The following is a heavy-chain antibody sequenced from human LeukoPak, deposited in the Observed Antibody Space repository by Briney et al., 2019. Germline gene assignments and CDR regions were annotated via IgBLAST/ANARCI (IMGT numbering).Heavy chain of an antibody. CDR1: GGSFSGYY. V-gene: IGHV4-34*01. D-gene: IGHD3-22*01. CDR3: ARGGRTRVVGPRREYYYDSGGYFAKYYFDY. Sequence: SETLSLTCAVYGGSFSGYYWSWIRQPPGKGLEWIGEINHSGSTNYNPSLKSRVTISVDTSKNQFSLKLSSVTAADTAVYYCARGGRTRVVGPRREYYYDSGGYFAKYYFDYWGQGTLVTVSS. J-gene: IGHJ4*02. CDR2: INHSGST.